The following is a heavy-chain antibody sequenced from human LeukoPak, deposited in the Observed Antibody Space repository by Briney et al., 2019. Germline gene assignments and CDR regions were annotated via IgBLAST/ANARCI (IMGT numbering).Heavy chain of an antibody. CDR1: GGTFSSYA. V-gene: IGHV1-69*05. CDR2: IIPIFGAS. J-gene: IGHJ3*01. Sequence: SVKVSCKASGGTFSSYAITWVRQAPGQGLEWMGGIIPIFGASNYAQKFQGRVTITTDESTSTAYMELTSLRSEDTPVYYCAKLLFWSAHNDAFDLWGQGTMVTVSS. D-gene: IGHD3-3*01. CDR3: AKLLFWSAHNDAFDL.